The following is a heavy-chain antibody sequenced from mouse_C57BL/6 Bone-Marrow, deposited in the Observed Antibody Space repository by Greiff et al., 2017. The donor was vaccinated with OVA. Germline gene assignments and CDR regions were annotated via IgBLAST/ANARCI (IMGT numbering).Heavy chain of an antibody. J-gene: IGHJ4*01. V-gene: IGHV14-4*01. CDR2: IDPENGDT. CDR1: GFNIKDDY. Sequence: EVQLQQSGAELVRPGASVKLSCTASGFNIKDDYMHWVKQRPEQGLEWIGWIDPENGDTEYASKFQGKATITADTSSNTAYLQLSSLTSEDTAVYYGTLYDGYIYYYAMDYWGQGTSVTVSS. CDR3: TLYDGYIYYYAMDY. D-gene: IGHD2-3*01.